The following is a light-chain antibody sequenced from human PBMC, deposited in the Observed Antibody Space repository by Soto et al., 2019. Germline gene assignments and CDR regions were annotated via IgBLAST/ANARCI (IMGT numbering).Light chain of an antibody. V-gene: IGKV1-5*01. CDR2: DAS. Sequence: DIQMTQSPSTLSASVGDRVTISCRASRRISSWLAWYQQQPGKAPKLLVYDASTLQSGVPSRFSGNGSGTEFTLTISRLQPEDLATYFCQQYNGYLWTFGQGTRVGIK. J-gene: IGKJ1*01. CDR3: QQYNGYLWT. CDR1: RRISSW.